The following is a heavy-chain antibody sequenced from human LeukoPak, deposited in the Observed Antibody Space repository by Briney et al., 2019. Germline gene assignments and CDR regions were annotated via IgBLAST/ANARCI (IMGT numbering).Heavy chain of an antibody. Sequence: PPGGSLRLSCAASGFIFTGYFMSWVRQAPGKGLEWVSAISGSGGSTYYADSVKGRFTISRDNSKNTLYLQMNSLRAEDTAVYYCAKEVVVVVAATFDYWGQGTLVTVSS. D-gene: IGHD2-15*01. J-gene: IGHJ4*02. CDR1: GFIFTGYF. CDR3: AKEVVVVVAATFDY. CDR2: ISGSGGST. V-gene: IGHV3-23*01.